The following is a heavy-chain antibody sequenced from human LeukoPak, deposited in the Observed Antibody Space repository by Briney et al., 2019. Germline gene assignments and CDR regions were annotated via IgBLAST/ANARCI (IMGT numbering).Heavy chain of an antibody. D-gene: IGHD1-26*01. CDR1: GFTFDDYA. CDR2: INWNSGSI. V-gene: IGHV3-9*01. J-gene: IGHJ4*02. Sequence: GGSLRLSCAASGFTFDDYAMHWVRQAPGKGLEWVSGINWNSGSIGYADSVKGRFTISRDNAKNSLYLQMNSLRAEDTALYYCAKDYIVGAMKLGGLIDYWGQGTLVTVSS. CDR3: AKDYIVGAMKLGGLIDY.